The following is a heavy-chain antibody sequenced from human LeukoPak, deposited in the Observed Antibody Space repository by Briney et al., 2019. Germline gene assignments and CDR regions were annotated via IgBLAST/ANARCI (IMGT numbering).Heavy chain of an antibody. J-gene: IGHJ6*02. CDR3: AKRDGSGSYYIYYYGMDV. V-gene: IGHV3-74*01. CDR2: INSDGSWT. CDR1: GNYW. D-gene: IGHD3-10*01. Sequence: PGGSLRLSCAASGNYWMHWVRQAPGKGLVWVSHINSDGSWTSYADSVKGRFTISKDNAKNTLYLQMNSLRAEDTAVYYCAKRDGSGSYYIYYYGMDVWGQGTTVTVSS.